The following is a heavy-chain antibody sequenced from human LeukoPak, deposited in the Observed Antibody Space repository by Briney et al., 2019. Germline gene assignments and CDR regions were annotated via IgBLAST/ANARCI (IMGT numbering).Heavy chain of an antibody. CDR2: ISSSSSTI. CDR1: GFTFSSYS. Sequence: GGSLRLSCAASGFTFSSYSMNWVRQAPGKGLEWVSYISSSSSTIYYADFVKGRFTISRDNAKNSLYLQMNSLRDEDTAVYYCAREGGSGSYFGVYYYYGMDVWGQGTTVTVSS. D-gene: IGHD3-10*01. CDR3: AREGGSGSYFGVYYYYGMDV. V-gene: IGHV3-48*02. J-gene: IGHJ6*02.